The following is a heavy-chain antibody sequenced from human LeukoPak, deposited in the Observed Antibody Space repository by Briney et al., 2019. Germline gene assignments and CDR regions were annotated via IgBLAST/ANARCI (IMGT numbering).Heavy chain of an antibody. D-gene: IGHD1-26*01. J-gene: IGHJ4*02. V-gene: IGHV3-73*01. CDR1: GFTFSGSA. CDR3: TRGSGSYEFDY. CDR2: IRSKANSYAT. Sequence: QPGGSLRLSCAASGFTFSGSAMHWVRQASGKGLEWVGRIRSKANSYATAYAASVKGRFTISRDDSKNTAYLQMNSLKTEDTAVYYCTRGSGSYEFDYWGQGTLVTVSS.